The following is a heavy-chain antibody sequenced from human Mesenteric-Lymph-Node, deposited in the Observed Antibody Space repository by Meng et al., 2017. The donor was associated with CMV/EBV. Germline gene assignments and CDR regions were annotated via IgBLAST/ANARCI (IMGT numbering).Heavy chain of an antibody. CDR2: IYPGDSET. Sequence: SGYSFNTYWIGWVRQMPGKGLEWMGVIYPGDSETKYSASFRGQVTISADKSITTTYLQWSNLRASDTATYYCARSLRHGYIAEFGHWGQGTLVTVSS. V-gene: IGHV5-51*01. CDR1: GYSFNTYW. J-gene: IGHJ4*02. CDR3: ARSLRHGYIAEFGH. D-gene: IGHD5-24*01.